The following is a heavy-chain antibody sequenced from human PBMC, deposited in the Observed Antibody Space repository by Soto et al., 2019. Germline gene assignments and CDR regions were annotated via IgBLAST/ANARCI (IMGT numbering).Heavy chain of an antibody. CDR1: GGSISSYY. CDR3: ARGYCSSTICYIWDNWFDP. Sequence: SETLSLTCTVSGGSISSYYWSWIRQPPGKGLEWIGYIYYSGRTNYNPSLKSRVTISVDTSKNQFSLKLSSVTAADTAVYYCARGYCSSTICYIWDNWFDPWGQGTLVTVAS. V-gene: IGHV4-59*01. D-gene: IGHD2-2*02. CDR2: IYYSGRT. J-gene: IGHJ5*02.